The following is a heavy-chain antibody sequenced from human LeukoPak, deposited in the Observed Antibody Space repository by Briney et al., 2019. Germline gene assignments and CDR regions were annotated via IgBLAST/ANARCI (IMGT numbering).Heavy chain of an antibody. Sequence: GGSLRLSCAASGFTFSSYAMSWVRQAPGKGLEWVSAIGGSGGSTYYADSVKGRFTISRDNSKNTLYLQMNSLRAEDTAVYYCAKDRGYYDYVWGSYRIDAFDIWGQGTMVTVSS. J-gene: IGHJ3*02. V-gene: IGHV3-23*01. CDR3: AKDRGYYDYVWGSYRIDAFDI. D-gene: IGHD3-16*02. CDR1: GFTFSSYA. CDR2: IGGSGGST.